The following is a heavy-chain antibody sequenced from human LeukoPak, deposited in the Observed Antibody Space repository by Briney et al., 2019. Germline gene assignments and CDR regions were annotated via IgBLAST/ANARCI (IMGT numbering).Heavy chain of an antibody. CDR2: ISSSSSTI. CDR3: ASSGSSGYYDAFDI. CDR1: GFTFSSYE. D-gene: IGHD3-22*01. Sequence: GGSLRLSCAASGFTFSSYEMNWVRQAPGKGLEWVSYISSSSSTIYYADSVKGRFTISRDNARNSLYLQMNSLRADDTAVYYCASSGSSGYYDAFDIRGQGTMVTVSS. V-gene: IGHV3-48*03. J-gene: IGHJ3*02.